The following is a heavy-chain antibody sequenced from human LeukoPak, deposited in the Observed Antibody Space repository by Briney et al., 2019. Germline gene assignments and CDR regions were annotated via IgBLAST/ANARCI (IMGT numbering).Heavy chain of an antibody. CDR2: IIGGGETT. CDR3: ASDYADYVGYFFFDY. D-gene: IGHD4-17*01. Sequence: GGPLRHPYAASWFTFNNYVMNGVRQAPAKGVEWVSSIIGGGETTDPAAPAQGRFTISRDNSQNTLYRQLRSRSAEDTAVQYCASDYADYVGYFFFDYWGQGTLVTVSS. V-gene: IGHV3-23*01. J-gene: IGHJ4*02. CDR1: WFTFNNYV.